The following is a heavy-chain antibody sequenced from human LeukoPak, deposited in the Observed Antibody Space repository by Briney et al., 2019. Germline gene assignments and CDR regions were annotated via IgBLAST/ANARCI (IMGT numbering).Heavy chain of an antibody. CDR3: ARDIGRFPHALDI. CDR1: EFTFDDYA. V-gene: IGHV3-9*01. CDR2: ISWNSGSI. J-gene: IGHJ3*02. D-gene: IGHD2-21*01. Sequence: SGGSLRLSCAASEFTFDDYAMHWVRQAPGKGLEWVSGISWNSGSIGYADCVKGRFTISRDNAKNSLYLQMNSLRAEDTDLYFCARDIGRFPHALDIWGQGTMVTVSS.